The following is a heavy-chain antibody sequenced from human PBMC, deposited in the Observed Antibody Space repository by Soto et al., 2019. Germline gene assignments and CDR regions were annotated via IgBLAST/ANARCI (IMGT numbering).Heavy chain of an antibody. CDR1: GGSFTSNNW. Sequence: KPSETLSLTCAVSGGSFTSNNWWTWVRQPPGQGLERIGEIYRTGSTNYNPSLKSRVTISLDKSENQFSLKVTSLTAADTAVYYCASRDPGTSVDYWGQGTLVTVSS. CDR2: IYRTGST. J-gene: IGHJ4*02. CDR3: ASRDPGTSVDY. D-gene: IGHD1-7*01. V-gene: IGHV4-4*02.